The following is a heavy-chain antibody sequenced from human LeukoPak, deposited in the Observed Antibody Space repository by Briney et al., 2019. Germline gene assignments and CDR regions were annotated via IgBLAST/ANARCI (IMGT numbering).Heavy chain of an antibody. CDR3: AKKIGGSYGMDV. V-gene: IGHV3-48*02. D-gene: IGHD2/OR15-2a*01. Sequence: PGGSLRVSCAASGFTFSNYGMNWVRQAPGKGLEWVSYISSSSSSIYYADSVKGRFTISRDNAKNSLYLQMNSLRDEDTAVYYCAKKIGGSYGMDVWGLGTTVTVSS. J-gene: IGHJ6*02. CDR1: GFTFSNYG. CDR2: ISSSSSSI.